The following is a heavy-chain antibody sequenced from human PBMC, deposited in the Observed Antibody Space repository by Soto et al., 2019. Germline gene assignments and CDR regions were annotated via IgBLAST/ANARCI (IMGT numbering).Heavy chain of an antibody. CDR3: VKDSDYVWGSYRYTATFDS. J-gene: IGHJ4*02. D-gene: IGHD3-16*02. CDR2: IRGRSGST. Sequence: EVQLLESGGGLEQPGGSLRLSCAGSGFTFNNYAVSWVRQAPEKGLEWVSAIRGRSGSTHYADSVTGRFTISRDNSKNTLYLQMNSLRAEDTAVYYCVKDSDYVWGSYRYTATFDSWGQGTLVTVSS. CDR1: GFTFNNYA. V-gene: IGHV3-23*01.